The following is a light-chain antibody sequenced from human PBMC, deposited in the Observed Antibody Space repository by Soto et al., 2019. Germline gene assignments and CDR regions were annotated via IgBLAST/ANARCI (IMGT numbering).Light chain of an antibody. CDR3: QQYNNWPPGVT. CDR2: GAS. CDR1: QSVSSN. V-gene: IGKV3-15*01. J-gene: IGKJ3*01. Sequence: EIVMTQSPATLSVSPGERATLSCRASQSVSSNLAWYQQKPGQAPRLLIYGASTRATGIPARFSGSGSGTEFTLSSSSLRSEDFAVYYCQQYNNWPPGVTFGPGTKVDIK.